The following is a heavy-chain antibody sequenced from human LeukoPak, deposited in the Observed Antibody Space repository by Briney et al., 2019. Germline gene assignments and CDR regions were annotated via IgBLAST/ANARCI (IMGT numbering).Heavy chain of an antibody. CDR3: ARDNPPYCNGGSCYSY. D-gene: IGHD2-15*01. Sequence: SVKVSCKASGGTFSSYAISWVRQAPGQGLEWMGRMIPILDMATYSQKFQDRVAITADESTGTAYMELSSLRSEDTAVYYCARDNPPYCNGGSCYSYWGQGTLVAISS. V-gene: IGHV1-69*10. CDR2: MIPILDMA. J-gene: IGHJ4*02. CDR1: GGTFSSYA.